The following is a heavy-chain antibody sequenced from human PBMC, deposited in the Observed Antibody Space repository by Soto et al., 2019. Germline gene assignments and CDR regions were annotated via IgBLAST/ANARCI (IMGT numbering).Heavy chain of an antibody. CDR1: GFTFDDYA. D-gene: IGHD3-10*01. CDR3: AIGFRGVIISPLDY. V-gene: IGHV3-9*01. CDR2: ISWNSGSI. J-gene: IGHJ4*02. Sequence: EVQLVESGGGLVQPGRSLRLSCAASGFTFDDYAMHWVRQAPGKGLEWASGISWNSGSIGYADSVKGRFTISRDNAKNSLYLQMNSLRAEDTALYYCAIGFRGVIISPLDYWGQGTLVTVSS.